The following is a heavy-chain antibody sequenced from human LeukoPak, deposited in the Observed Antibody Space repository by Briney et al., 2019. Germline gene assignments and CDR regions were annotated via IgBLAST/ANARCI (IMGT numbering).Heavy chain of an antibody. CDR2: IISTANAI. J-gene: IGHJ4*02. Sequence: GGSLRLSCAASGFTFSNYSMNWVRQAPGKGLEWISYIISTANAIYYADSVKGRFTISRDNAKNSVYLQMNSQRAEDTAVYYCARDSSWSFDYWGQGTLVTVSS. V-gene: IGHV3-48*01. D-gene: IGHD3-10*01. CDR1: GFTFSNYS. CDR3: ARDSSWSFDY.